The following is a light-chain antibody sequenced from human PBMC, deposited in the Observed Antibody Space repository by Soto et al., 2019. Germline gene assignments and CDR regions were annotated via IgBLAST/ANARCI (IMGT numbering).Light chain of an antibody. Sequence: DIQMTQSPSTLSAYVGHRVNITFRSSQSISSWLAWYQQKPGKAPKLLIYDASSLESGVPSRFSGSGSGTEFTLTISSLQTDDFATYYCKQYNSYPWTFGKGTKVDIK. CDR1: QSISSW. CDR2: DAS. J-gene: IGKJ1*01. CDR3: KQYNSYPWT. V-gene: IGKV1-5*01.